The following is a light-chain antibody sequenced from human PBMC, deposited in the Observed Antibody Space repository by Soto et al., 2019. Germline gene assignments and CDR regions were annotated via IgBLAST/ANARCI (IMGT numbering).Light chain of an antibody. V-gene: IGLV1-40*01. CDR1: SSNIGAGYD. Sequence: QSVLTQPPSVSGAPGQSVTISCTGSSSNIGAGYDVHWYQQLPGTAPKLLIYGDNNRPSGVPDRISGSKSGTSASLAITGLQAEEEADYYCQSYDSSLSAWVFGGGTKLTVL. CDR2: GDN. J-gene: IGLJ3*02. CDR3: QSYDSSLSAWV.